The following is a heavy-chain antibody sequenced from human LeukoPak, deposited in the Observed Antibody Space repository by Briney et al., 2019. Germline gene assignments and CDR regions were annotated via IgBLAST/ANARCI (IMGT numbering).Heavy chain of an antibody. V-gene: IGHV3-74*01. D-gene: IGHD6-6*01. Sequence: GGSLRLSCAASGFTFSSYWMHWVRQAPGKGLVWVSRINTDGSSTSYADSVKGRFTISRDNAKNTLYLQMNSLRAEDTAVYYCAKETNIAARPIYDYWGQGTLVTVSS. CDR1: GFTFSSYW. CDR3: AKETNIAARPIYDY. CDR2: INTDGSST. J-gene: IGHJ4*02.